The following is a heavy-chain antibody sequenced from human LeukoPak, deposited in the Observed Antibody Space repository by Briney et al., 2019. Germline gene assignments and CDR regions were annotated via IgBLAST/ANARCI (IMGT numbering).Heavy chain of an antibody. V-gene: IGHV4-59*11. Sequence: SETLSLTCTVSGGSISTHYWSWIRQPPGGGLEWIGYIYYTGSTNYNPSLKSRVTMAIDTSKNQFSLELTVVSAADTAVYYCARAQYASGSFFDYWGQGTLATVPS. D-gene: IGHD3-10*01. CDR2: IYYTGST. J-gene: IGHJ4*02. CDR3: ARAQYASGSFFDY. CDR1: GGSISTHY.